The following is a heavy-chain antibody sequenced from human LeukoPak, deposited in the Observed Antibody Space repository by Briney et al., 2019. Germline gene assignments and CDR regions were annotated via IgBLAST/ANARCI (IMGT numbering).Heavy chain of an antibody. Sequence: GGSLRLSCAASGFTFSSYGMHWVRQAPGKGLEWVAVIWYDGSNKYYADSVKGRFTISRDNSKNTLYLQMNSLRAEDTAVYYCASLNYYGSGSYSDYWGQGTLVTVSS. J-gene: IGHJ4*02. D-gene: IGHD3-10*01. CDR3: ASLNYYGSGSYSDY. V-gene: IGHV3-33*01. CDR2: IWYDGSNK. CDR1: GFTFSSYG.